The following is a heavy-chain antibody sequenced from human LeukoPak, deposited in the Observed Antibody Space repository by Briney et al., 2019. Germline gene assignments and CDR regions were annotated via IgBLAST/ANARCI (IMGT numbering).Heavy chain of an antibody. CDR3: AKDVAPYCSGGNCYNDY. CDR2: ISYDGSNK. V-gene: IGHV3-30*18. J-gene: IGHJ4*02. CDR1: GFTFSTYG. D-gene: IGHD2-15*01. Sequence: GRSLRPSCAASGFTFSTYGMHWVRQAPGKGLEWVAVISYDGSNKYYADSVKGRFTISRDNSKNTLYLQMNSLRAEDTAVYYCAKDVAPYCSGGNCYNDYWGQGTLVTVSS.